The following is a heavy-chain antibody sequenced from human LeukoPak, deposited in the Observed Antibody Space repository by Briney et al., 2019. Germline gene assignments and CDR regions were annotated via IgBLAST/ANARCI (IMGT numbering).Heavy chain of an antibody. Sequence: GGSLRLSCAASGFTFSGHWMSWVRQAPGKGLEWVANINQGGSDKYYVDSVKGRFTISRDNANNLLYLQMNGLRGEDTAVYYCTRDRSRAEDDWGQGILVTVSS. V-gene: IGHV3-7*01. CDR2: INQGGSDK. CDR1: GFTFSGHW. D-gene: IGHD1-14*01. J-gene: IGHJ4*02. CDR3: TRDRSRAEDD.